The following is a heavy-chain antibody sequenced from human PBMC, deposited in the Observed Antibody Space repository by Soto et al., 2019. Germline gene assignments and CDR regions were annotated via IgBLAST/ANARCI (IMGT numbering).Heavy chain of an antibody. CDR1: GFTFEDYA. CDR2: INWNGGST. D-gene: IGHD3-22*01. V-gene: IGHV3-9*01. CDR3: AKGRGALSVVSNWFDP. Sequence: GGSLRLSCAAFGFTFEDYAMHWIRQAPGKGLEWVSGINWNGGSTGYADSVKGRFTTSRDNANNSLHLEMNSLKTEDTAFYYCAKGRGALSVVSNWFDPWGQGTLVTVSS. J-gene: IGHJ5*02.